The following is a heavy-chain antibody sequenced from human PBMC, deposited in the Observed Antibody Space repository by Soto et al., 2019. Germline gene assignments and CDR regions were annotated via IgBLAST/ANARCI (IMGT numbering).Heavy chain of an antibody. Sequence: QVQLVQSGAEEKKPGASVKVSCKASGYTFTSYAMHWVRQAPGQRLEWMGWINAGNGNTKYSQKFQGRVTITRDTSARTAYMELSSLRSEDTAVYYCARGVWFGEGSFGYWGQGPLVTVSS. CDR1: GYTFTSYA. V-gene: IGHV1-3*05. D-gene: IGHD3-10*01. CDR2: INAGNGNT. CDR3: ARGVWFGEGSFGY. J-gene: IGHJ4*02.